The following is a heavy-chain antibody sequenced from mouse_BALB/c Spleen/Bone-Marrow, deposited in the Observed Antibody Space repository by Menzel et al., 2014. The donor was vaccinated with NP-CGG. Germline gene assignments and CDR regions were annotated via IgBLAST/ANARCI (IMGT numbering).Heavy chain of an antibody. CDR2: INPGSGGA. J-gene: IGHJ2*01. V-gene: IGHV1-54*01. CDR3: AREWTARAVDY. D-gene: IGHD3-2*01. Sequence: QVQLQQSGAELVRPGTSVKVSCKASGYAFTNYLIEWVKQRPVQGLEWIGVINPGSGGANYNAKFKGKATLTADKSSSTAYMQLSSQTSDDSAVYFYAREWTARAVDYWGQGTTLTVSS. CDR1: GYAFTNYL.